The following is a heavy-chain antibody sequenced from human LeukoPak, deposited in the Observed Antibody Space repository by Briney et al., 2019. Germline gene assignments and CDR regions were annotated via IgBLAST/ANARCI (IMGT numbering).Heavy chain of an antibody. D-gene: IGHD3-10*01. Sequence: ASVKVSCKASGYTFTGYYMHWVRQAPGQGLEWMGWINPNSGGTNYAQKFQGRVTMTRDTSISTAYMELSRLRSEDTAVYYCARTYGSGTYYTSYYFDYWGQGTLVTVSS. CDR3: ARTYGSGTYYTSYYFDY. CDR1: GYTFTGYY. CDR2: INPNSGGT. J-gene: IGHJ4*02. V-gene: IGHV1-2*02.